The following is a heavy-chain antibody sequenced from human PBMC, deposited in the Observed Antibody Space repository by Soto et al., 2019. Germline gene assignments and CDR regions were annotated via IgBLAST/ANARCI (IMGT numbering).Heavy chain of an antibody. D-gene: IGHD3-3*01. V-gene: IGHV1-69*12. Sequence: QVQLVQSGAEVKEPGSSVNVSCKTSGGTFGNTAVTWVRQAPGQGLEWIGGIVPMFGTANYAQKFRGRVTITADGSTSTAYMELSSLRSDDTAVYYCAREGDPGYSFWSGPLGGGRFDPWVQGTLVTVSS. J-gene: IGHJ5*02. CDR3: AREGDPGYSFWSGPLGGGRFDP. CDR2: IVPMFGTA. CDR1: GGTFGNTA.